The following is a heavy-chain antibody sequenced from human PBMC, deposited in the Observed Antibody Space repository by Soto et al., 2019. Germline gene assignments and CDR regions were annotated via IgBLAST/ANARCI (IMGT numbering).Heavy chain of an antibody. V-gene: IGHV3-30*18. D-gene: IGHD3-3*01. J-gene: IGHJ6*02. Sequence: GGSLRLSCVASGFTFSTYGMHWVRQAPGKGLEWVALISYDGSNKYYGYSVKDRFTISRDNSKNTLSLHMRSLRAEDTAVYYSAKDITHNDFWSSQIYYYYDLDVWGLGTTVTVSS. CDR3: AKDITHNDFWSSQIYYYYDLDV. CDR2: ISYDGSNK. CDR1: GFTFSTYG.